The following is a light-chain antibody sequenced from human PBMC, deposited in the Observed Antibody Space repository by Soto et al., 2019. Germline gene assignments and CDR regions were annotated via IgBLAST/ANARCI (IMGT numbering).Light chain of an antibody. CDR1: QDISNY. V-gene: IGKV1-33*01. Sequence: DIPMTQSPSSLSASVGDRVTITCQASQDISNYLNWYQQKPGKAPKLLIYDASNLETGVPSRFSGSASGTDFTSTISSLQPEDIATYYCQQYDNLPRYSFGQGTKLEIK. CDR2: DAS. CDR3: QQYDNLPRYS. J-gene: IGKJ2*01.